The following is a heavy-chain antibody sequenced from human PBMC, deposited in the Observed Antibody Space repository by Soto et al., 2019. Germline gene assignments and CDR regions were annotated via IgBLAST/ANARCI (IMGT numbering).Heavy chain of an antibody. CDR1: GGSIRSRSDQ. CDR2: IHYSGSV. D-gene: IGHD2-21*01. Sequence: HLQESGPGLVEPSVTLSLTCVVSGGSIRSRSDQWDWIRQSPGKGLEWIGRIHYSGSVFYNPSLESRVTMSVDTSKNQFSLKVRSVTAADTAVYSCARRLGGRYFGNWSDPWGQGILVTVS. V-gene: IGHV4-39*01. CDR3: ARRLGGRYFGNWSDP. J-gene: IGHJ5*02.